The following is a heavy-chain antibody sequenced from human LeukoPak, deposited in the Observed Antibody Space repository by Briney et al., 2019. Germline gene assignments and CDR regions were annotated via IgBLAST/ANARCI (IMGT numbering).Heavy chain of an antibody. V-gene: IGHV3-33*01. CDR1: GFTFSSYG. D-gene: IGHD7-27*01. J-gene: IGHJ4*02. CDR2: IWYDGSNK. CDR3: TRGLPGAPLFDY. Sequence: GGSLRLSCAASGFTFSSYGMHWVRQAPGKGLEWVAVIWYDGSNKYYADSVKGRFTISRDNSKNTLYLQMNSLETEDTAVYYCTRGLPGAPLFDYWGQGTLVTVSS.